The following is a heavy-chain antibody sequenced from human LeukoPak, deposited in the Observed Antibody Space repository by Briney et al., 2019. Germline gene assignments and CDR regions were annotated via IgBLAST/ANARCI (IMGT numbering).Heavy chain of an antibody. V-gene: IGHV1-46*01. D-gene: IGHD5-24*01. CDR2: INPSGGST. CDR1: GYTFTSYY. Sequence: ASVKVSCKASGYTFTSYYMHWVRQAPGQGLEWMGIINPSGGSTSYAQKFQGRVTMTRDMSTSTVYMELSSLRSEDTAVYYCARERGADSYNNGGYYFDYWGQGTLVTVSS. CDR3: ARERGADSYNNGGYYFDY. J-gene: IGHJ4*02.